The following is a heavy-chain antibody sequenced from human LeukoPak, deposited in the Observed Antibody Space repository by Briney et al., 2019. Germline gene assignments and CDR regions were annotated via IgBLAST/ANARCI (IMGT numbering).Heavy chain of an antibody. Sequence: GGSLRLSCVTSGFTFSNCAMSWVRQAPGKGLEWVSTIHGASTFYSASVKGRFTISRDSPKNTLYLQMNSLRAEDTAIYYCAKDQAGDGYNSMWGQGTRVTVSS. J-gene: IGHJ4*02. CDR2: IHGAST. CDR3: AKDQAGDGYNSM. D-gene: IGHD5-24*01. V-gene: IGHV3-23*01. CDR1: GFTFSNCA.